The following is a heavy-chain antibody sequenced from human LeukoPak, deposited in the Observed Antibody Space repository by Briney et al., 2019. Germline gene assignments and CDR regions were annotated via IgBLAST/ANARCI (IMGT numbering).Heavy chain of an antibody. CDR3: AKDGGYDSIPSYYMDV. J-gene: IGHJ6*03. CDR2: ISGSGGST. Sequence: GGSLRLSCAASGFTFSSYAMSWVRQAPGKGLEWVSAISGSGGSTYYADSVKGRFTIPRDNSKNTLYLQMNSLRAEDTAVYYCAKDGGYDSIPSYYMDVWGKGTTVTVSS. CDR1: GFTFSSYA. V-gene: IGHV3-23*01. D-gene: IGHD5-12*01.